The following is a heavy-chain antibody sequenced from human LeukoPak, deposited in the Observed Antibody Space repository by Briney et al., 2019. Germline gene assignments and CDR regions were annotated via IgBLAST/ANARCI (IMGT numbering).Heavy chain of an antibody. D-gene: IGHD3-10*01. CDR2: ISGSGGRT. CDR3: AKDRRYGSGTLDY. Sequence: GGSLRLSCAASGFTFSSYAMSWVRQAPGKGLEWVSAISGSGGRTYYADSVRGRFTISRDNSKNTLYLQMNSLRAEDTAVYYCAKDRRYGSGTLDYWGQGTLVTVSS. J-gene: IGHJ4*02. CDR1: GFTFSSYA. V-gene: IGHV3-23*01.